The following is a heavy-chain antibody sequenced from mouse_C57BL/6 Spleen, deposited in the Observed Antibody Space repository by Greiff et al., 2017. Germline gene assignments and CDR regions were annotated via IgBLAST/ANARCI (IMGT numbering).Heavy chain of an antibody. CDR2: IYPGDGDT. J-gene: IGHJ4*01. D-gene: IGHD2-5*01. CDR1: GFAFRSSW. V-gene: IGHV1-82*01. Sequence: QVQLQQSGPELVKPGASVKISCTASGFAFRSSWLNWVKQRPGKGLEWIGWIYPGDGDTKYNGKFQGKGTLTADKSSSTAYVQLSSLTSEDSAVYFCASYESNYYAMDYWGQGTSVTVSS. CDR3: ASYESNYYAMDY.